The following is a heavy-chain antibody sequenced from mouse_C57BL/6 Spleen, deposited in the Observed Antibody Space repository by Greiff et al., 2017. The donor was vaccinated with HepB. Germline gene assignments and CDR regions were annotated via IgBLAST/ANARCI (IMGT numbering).Heavy chain of an antibody. CDR1: GYTFTDYE. CDR2: IDPETGGT. J-gene: IGHJ1*03. CDR3: TILQYDYDRSNWYFDV. V-gene: IGHV1-15*01. Sequence: QVQLKESGAELVRPGASVTLSCKASGYTFTDYEMHWVKQTPVHGLEWIGAIDPETGGTAYNQKFKGKAILTADKSSSTAYMELRSLTSEDSAVYYCTILQYDYDRSNWYFDVWGTGTTVTVSS. D-gene: IGHD2-4*01.